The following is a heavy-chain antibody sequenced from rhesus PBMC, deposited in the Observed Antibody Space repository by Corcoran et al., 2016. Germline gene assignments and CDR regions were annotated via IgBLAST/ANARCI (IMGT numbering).Heavy chain of an antibody. Sequence: QVQLQESGPGLVKPSETLSLTCAVSGGSFSSYWWSWIRQPPGKGLEWIGEINGNWGSTNNNPSLKSRVTISKDASKNQFSLKRSSVTAADTAVYYCARYGRSGSWNFDYWGQGVLVTVSS. CDR1: GGSFSSYW. CDR2: INGNWGST. V-gene: IGHV4-80*01. D-gene: IGHD6-25*01. CDR3: ARYGRSGSWNFDY. J-gene: IGHJ4*01.